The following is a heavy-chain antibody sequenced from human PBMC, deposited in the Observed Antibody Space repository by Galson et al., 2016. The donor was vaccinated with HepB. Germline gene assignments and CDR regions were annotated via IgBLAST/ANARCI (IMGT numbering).Heavy chain of an antibody. CDR3: AKGGGSTWYISPHFVDP. D-gene: IGHD6-13*01. CDR1: GFTFRSYG. J-gene: IGHJ5*02. Sequence: SLRLSCAASGFTFRSYGMHWVRQAPGKGLEWVAFIWHDGSYKTYADSVKGRFTVSRDNSKNTFYLQMNSLRAEDTASYYCAKGGGSTWYISPHFVDPWGQGTLVTVSS. CDR2: IWHDGSYK. V-gene: IGHV3-33*06.